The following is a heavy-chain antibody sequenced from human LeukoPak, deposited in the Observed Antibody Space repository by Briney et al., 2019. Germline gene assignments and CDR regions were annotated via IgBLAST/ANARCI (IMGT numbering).Heavy chain of an antibody. J-gene: IGHJ4*02. CDR2: ISGSGDTT. V-gene: IGHV3-23*01. CDR1: GFTFRSYA. D-gene: IGHD4-17*01. Sequence: GGSLRLSCAASGFTFRSYAMSWVRQAPGKGLEWVSGISGSGDTTYFADSVKGRFTISRDNSKNTLYLQMNSLGAEDTAVYYCAKGTSYGDYLSHWGQGTLVTVSS. CDR3: AKGTSYGDYLSH.